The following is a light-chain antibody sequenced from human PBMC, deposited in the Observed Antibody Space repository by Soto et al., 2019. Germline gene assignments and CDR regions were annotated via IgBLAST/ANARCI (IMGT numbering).Light chain of an antibody. CDR3: QQYGSSPRT. CDR2: GAS. J-gene: IGKJ1*01. V-gene: IGKV3-20*01. Sequence: IVITQSPATLSVSPRERYTLSCRASESLGSDLAWYQQKHGQAPRLLSYGASNRATGTPDRFRGSGSGTEFTLTIRRLEPDDFEVYYCQQYGSSPRTFGQGTKVDI. CDR1: ESLGSD.